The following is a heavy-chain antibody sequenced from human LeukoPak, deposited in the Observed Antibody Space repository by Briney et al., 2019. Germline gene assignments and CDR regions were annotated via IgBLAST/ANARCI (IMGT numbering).Heavy chain of an antibody. J-gene: IGHJ3*02. Sequence: PSETLSLTCTVSGGSISSYHWSWIRQPAGKGLEWIGRLYTSGSTNYNPSLKSRVTMSVGTSKNQFSLRLSSVTAADTAVYYCARDYDILTGYSGARDAFDIWGQGTMVTVSS. V-gene: IGHV4-4*07. D-gene: IGHD3-9*01. CDR1: GGSISSYH. CDR2: LYTSGST. CDR3: ARDYDILTGYSGARDAFDI.